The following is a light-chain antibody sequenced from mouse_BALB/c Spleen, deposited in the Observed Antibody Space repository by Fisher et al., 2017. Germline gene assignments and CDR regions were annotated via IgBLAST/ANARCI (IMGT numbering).Light chain of an antibody. CDR1: QSISDY. CDR2: YAS. Sequence: DIVLTQSPATLSVTPGDRVSLSCMASQSISDYLHWYQQKSHESPRLLIKYASQSISGIPSRFSGSGSGSDFTLKISRVEAEDLGVYFCSQSTHVPWTFGGGTKLEIK. V-gene: IGKV5-39*01. CDR3: SQSTHVPWT. J-gene: IGKJ1*01.